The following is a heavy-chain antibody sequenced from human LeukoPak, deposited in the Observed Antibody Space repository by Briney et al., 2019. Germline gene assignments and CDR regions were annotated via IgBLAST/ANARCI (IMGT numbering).Heavy chain of an antibody. V-gene: IGHV4-59*01. CDR3: ARDRAVAGIDY. CDR1: GGSISSYY. CDR2: IYYSGST. D-gene: IGHD6-19*01. Sequence: SETLSLTCTVSGGSISSYYWSWIRQPPGKGLEWIGYIYYSGSTNYNPSLKSRVTISVDTSKNQFSLKLSSVTAADTAVYYCARDRAVAGIDYWGQGILVTVSS. J-gene: IGHJ4*02.